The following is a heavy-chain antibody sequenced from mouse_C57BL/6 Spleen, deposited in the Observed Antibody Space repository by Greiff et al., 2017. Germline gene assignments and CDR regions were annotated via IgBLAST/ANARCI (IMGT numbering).Heavy chain of an antibody. J-gene: IGHJ1*03. V-gene: IGHV5-16*01. CDR2: INYDGSST. Sequence: EVQRVESEGGLVQPGSSMKLSCTASGFTFSDYYMAWVRQVPEKGLEWVANINYDGSSTYYLDALKSRFIISRDNATNILYLQMSSLKSEDTATYYCAREAPRRYFDVWGTGTTVTVSS. CDR3: AREAPRRYFDV. CDR1: GFTFSDYY.